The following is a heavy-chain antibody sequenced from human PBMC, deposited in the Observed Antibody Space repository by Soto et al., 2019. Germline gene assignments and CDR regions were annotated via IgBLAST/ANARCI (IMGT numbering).Heavy chain of an antibody. V-gene: IGHV4-39*01. CDR3: ARPRIPGDIVVVPAAIHTRENWFDP. CDR1: GGSISSSSYY. CDR2: IYYSGST. Sequence: SETLSLTRTVSGGSISSSSYYWGWIRQPPGKGLEWIGSIYYSGSTYYNPSLKSRVTISVDTSKNQFSLKLSSVTAADTAVYYCARPRIPGDIVVVPAAIHTRENWFDPWGQGTLVTVSS. D-gene: IGHD2-2*01. J-gene: IGHJ5*02.